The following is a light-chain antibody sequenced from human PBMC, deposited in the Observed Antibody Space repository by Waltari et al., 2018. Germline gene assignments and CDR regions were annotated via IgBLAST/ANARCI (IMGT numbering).Light chain of an antibody. Sequence: QSVLTQPASVSGSPGQSITISCTGSRSDVGNYNFVSWYQQHPDEAPKLEFYEGSKRPSGISIRFSGSKSGNTASLTISRLQAEDEADYFCCSYAGSRTPWVFGGGTRVTVL. CDR2: EGS. V-gene: IGLV2-23*01. J-gene: IGLJ3*02. CDR1: RSDVGNYNF. CDR3: CSYAGSRTPWV.